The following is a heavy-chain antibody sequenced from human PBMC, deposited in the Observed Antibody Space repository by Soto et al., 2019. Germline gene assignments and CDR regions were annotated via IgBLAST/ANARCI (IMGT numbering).Heavy chain of an antibody. CDR2: IIPIFGTA. CDR3: ASAGTFPRPTRQYYFDY. D-gene: IGHD1-1*01. V-gene: IGHV1-69*06. CDR1: GGTFSSYA. J-gene: IGHJ4*02. Sequence: QVQLVQSGAEVKKPGSSVKVSCKASGGTFSSYAISWVRQAPGQGLEWMGGIIPIFGTANYAQKFQGRVTITADKSTSTAYMELSSLRSEDTAVYYCASAGTFPRPTRQYYFDYWGQGTLVTVSS.